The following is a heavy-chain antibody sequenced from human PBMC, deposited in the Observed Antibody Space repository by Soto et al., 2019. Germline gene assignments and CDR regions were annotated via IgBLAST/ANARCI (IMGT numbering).Heavy chain of an antibody. CDR1: GYTFTSYG. CDR2: ISAYNGNT. D-gene: IGHD3-9*01. CDR3: ARECEYAILTGYYIIHYYYGMDV. J-gene: IGHJ6*02. Sequence: QVQLVQSGAEVKKPGASVKVSCKASGYTFTSYGISWVRQAPGQGLEWMGWISAYNGNTNYAQKLQGRVTMTTDTATSTAYMELRSLRSEDTAVYYWARECEYAILTGYYIIHYYYGMDVWGQGTTVTVSS. V-gene: IGHV1-18*01.